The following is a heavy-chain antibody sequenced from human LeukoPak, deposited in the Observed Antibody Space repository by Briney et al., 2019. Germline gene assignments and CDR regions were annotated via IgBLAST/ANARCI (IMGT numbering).Heavy chain of an antibody. CDR3: AKDRTAMSDGAMDY. CDR1: GFTFDDYA. D-gene: IGHD5-18*01. Sequence: GGSLRLSCTASGFTFDDYAMHWVRQAPGKGLEWVSGISWNSGSIGYADSVKGRFTISRDNAKNSLYLQMNSLRAEDMALYYCAKDRTAMSDGAMDYWGQGTLVTVSS. V-gene: IGHV3-9*03. J-gene: IGHJ4*02. CDR2: ISWNSGSI.